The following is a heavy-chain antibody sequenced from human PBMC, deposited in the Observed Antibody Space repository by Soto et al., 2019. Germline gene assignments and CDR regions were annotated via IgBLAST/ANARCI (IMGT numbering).Heavy chain of an antibody. Sequence: GGSLRLSCAASGFTFSSYAMSWVRQAPGKGLEWVSAISGSGGSTYYADSVKGRFTIPRDNSKNTLYLQMNSLRAEDTAVYYCAKVPLWFGELSVDYDYYYYMDVWGKGTTVTVSS. CDR1: GFTFSSYA. V-gene: IGHV3-23*01. CDR3: AKVPLWFGELSVDYDYYYYMDV. J-gene: IGHJ6*03. D-gene: IGHD3-10*01. CDR2: ISGSGGST.